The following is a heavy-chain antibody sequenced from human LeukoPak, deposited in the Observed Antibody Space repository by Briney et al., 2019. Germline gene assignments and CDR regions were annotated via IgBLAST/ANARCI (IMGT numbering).Heavy chain of an antibody. D-gene: IGHD1-26*01. CDR2: INGDGSIE. J-gene: IGHJ4*02. CDR3: ARDPIVGDTGGAYY. V-gene: IGHV3-7*01. Sequence: GSLRLSCAASGFTLLSYWMTWVGQAPGKGLVWVSNINGDGSIENYVDSVRGRFTIFRDTAKDSLYLQINSLRVEDTAVYYCARDPIVGDTGGAYYWGQRTLVTVSS. CDR1: GFTLLSYW.